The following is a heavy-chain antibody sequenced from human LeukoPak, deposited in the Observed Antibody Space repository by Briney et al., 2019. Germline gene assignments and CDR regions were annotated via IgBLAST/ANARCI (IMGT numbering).Heavy chain of an antibody. CDR3: AKDHWNDGDFDY. CDR1: GFTFSSYG. D-gene: IGHD1-1*01. J-gene: IGHJ4*02. V-gene: IGHV3-30*18. CDR2: ISYDGSNK. Sequence: GRSLRLSCAASGFTFSSYGMHWVRQAPGKGLEWVAVISYDGSNKYYADSVKGRFTISRDNSKNTLYLQMNSLRAEDTAVYYCAKDHWNDGDFDYWGQGTLVIVSS.